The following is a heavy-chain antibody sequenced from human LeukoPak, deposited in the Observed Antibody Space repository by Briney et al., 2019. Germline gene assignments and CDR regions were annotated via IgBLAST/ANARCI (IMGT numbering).Heavy chain of an antibody. D-gene: IGHD6-13*01. J-gene: IGHJ4*02. CDR3: ARGSSSSWYV. CDR2: IGPHNGNT. CDR1: GYTFTSYV. Sequence: ASVKVSCKASGYTFTSYVISWVRQAPGQGLEWMGWIGPHNGNTNYAQKLQGRVTMTTDTSTSTAYMELRSLTSDDTAVYYCARGSSSSWYVWGQGTLVTVSS. V-gene: IGHV1-18*01.